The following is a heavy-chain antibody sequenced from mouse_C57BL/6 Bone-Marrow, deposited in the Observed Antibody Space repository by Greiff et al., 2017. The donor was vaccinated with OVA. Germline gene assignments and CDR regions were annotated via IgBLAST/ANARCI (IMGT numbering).Heavy chain of an antibody. V-gene: IGHV3-6*01. Sequence: EVKLVESGPGLVKPSQSLSLTCSVTGYSITSGYYWNWIRQFPGNKLEWMGYISYDGSNNYNPSLKNRISITRDTSKNQFFLKLNSVTTEDTATYYCARKGRYAMDYRGQGTSVTVSS. CDR2: ISYDGSN. CDR3: ARKGRYAMDY. D-gene: IGHD3-3*01. CDR1: GYSITSGYY. J-gene: IGHJ4*01.